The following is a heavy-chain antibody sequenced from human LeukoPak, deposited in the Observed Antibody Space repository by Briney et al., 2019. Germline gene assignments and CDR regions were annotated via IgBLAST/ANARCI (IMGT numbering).Heavy chain of an antibody. CDR3: TTDRRTTVTTT. CDR2: IKSKTDDGTT. J-gene: IGHJ4*02. CDR1: VFTFSNAW. V-gene: IGHV3-15*01. Sequence: GGSLRLSCAATVFTFSNAWMSWVRQPPGKGREWVGRIKSKTDDGTTDYAAPVKGRFTISRDDSKNTVYLKMNSLKTEDTAVYYCTTDRRTTVTTTWGQGTLVTVSS. D-gene: IGHD4-17*01.